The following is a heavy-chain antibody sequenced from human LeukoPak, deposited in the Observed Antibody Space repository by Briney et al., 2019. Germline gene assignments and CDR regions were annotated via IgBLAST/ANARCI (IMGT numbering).Heavy chain of an antibody. D-gene: IGHD4-17*01. Sequence: GGSLRLSCAASGFTFDDYDRSWVRQAPGKGLEWVSGITWNGGNTAYADSVQGRFTISRDNAKNSLYLQMNSLRAEDTAVYYCASSYGDHYFDYWGQGTLVTVSS. V-gene: IGHV3-20*04. CDR2: ITWNGGNT. CDR1: GFTFDDYD. CDR3: ASSYGDHYFDY. J-gene: IGHJ4*02.